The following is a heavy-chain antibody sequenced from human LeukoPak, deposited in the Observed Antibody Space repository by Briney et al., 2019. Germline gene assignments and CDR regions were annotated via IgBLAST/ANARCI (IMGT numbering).Heavy chain of an antibody. CDR2: ISTSRSTI. Sequence: PGGSLRLSCVASGFTFSSNSMNWVRQAPGKGLEWVSYISTSRSTILYADCVRGRFSISRDNAKNSLYLQRSSLRDQETAVCCCVGGLTAMPTRWGQGTLVTVSS. CDR1: GFTFSSNS. V-gene: IGHV3-48*02. D-gene: IGHD2-2*01. J-gene: IGHJ4*02. CDR3: VGGLTAMPTR.